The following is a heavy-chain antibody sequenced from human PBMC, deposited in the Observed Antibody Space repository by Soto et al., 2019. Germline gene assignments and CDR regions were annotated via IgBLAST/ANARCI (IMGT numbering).Heavy chain of an antibody. V-gene: IGHV3-33*01. CDR1: GFIFSAYG. J-gene: IGHJ4*02. D-gene: IGHD1-7*01. CDR3: AIVWTGATSEIDY. CDR2: IWYDGGKK. Sequence: GRSLRLSCAASGFIFSAYGMHWVRQAPGKGLEWVAFIWYDGGKKFYSDSVKGRFAISRDNSKNTLYLQMNSLGVEDTAVYYCAIVWTGATSEIDYWGQVALVTVSS.